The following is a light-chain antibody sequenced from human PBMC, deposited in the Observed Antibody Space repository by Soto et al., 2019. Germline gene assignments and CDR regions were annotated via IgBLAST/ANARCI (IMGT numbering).Light chain of an antibody. CDR3: QQENSYPLT. CDR2: DAS. CDR1: QSISSW. Sequence: IQLTQSPSTLSASVGDRVTITCRASQSISSWLAWYQQKPGKAPKLLIYDASSLESGVPSRFSGSGSGTEFTLTIRSLQTDDFATYYWQQENSYPLTFGGGTKGDIK. V-gene: IGKV1-5*01. J-gene: IGKJ4*01.